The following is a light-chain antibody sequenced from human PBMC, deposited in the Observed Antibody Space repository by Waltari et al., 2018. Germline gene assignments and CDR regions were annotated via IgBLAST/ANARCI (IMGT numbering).Light chain of an antibody. CDR1: SSDVGGYNR. J-gene: IGLJ3*02. V-gene: IGLV2-14*01. CDR3: SSYTSSDTWV. CDR2: VVN. Sequence: QSALTQPASVSGSPGQSITISCTGTSSDVGGYNRVSWYQQAPGTAPKVMIYVVNKRPSVVSNRFSGSKSGNTASLTISGLQAEDEADYYCSSYTSSDTWVFGGGTKLTVL.